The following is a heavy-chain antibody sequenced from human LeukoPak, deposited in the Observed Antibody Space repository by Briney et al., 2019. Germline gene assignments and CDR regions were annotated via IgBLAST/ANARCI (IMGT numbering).Heavy chain of an antibody. CDR3: ARARRTGYAFGPQAD. V-gene: IGHV3-30*04. D-gene: IGHD1-1*01. CDR1: GFTLSSYA. CDR2: ISFDSTSR. J-gene: IGHJ4*02. Sequence: GGSLRLSCAASGFTLSSYAMSWARQAPGKGLEWVAVISFDSTSRYYADSVKGRFTISGDNSKNTLYLQMDSLRNEDTAMYYCARARRTGYAFGPQADWGQGTLVTVSS.